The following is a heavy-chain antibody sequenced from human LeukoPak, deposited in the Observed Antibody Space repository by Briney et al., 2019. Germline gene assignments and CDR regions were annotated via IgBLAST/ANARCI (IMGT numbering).Heavy chain of an antibody. Sequence: GGSLSLSCAASGFTFSSAAMTWVRQAPGKGLEWVSTITGSDDRTYCADSVKGRFTIHRDYSKNTLHIQMNSLRVEDTAIYYCAKGPQLGSGYHPDYWGQGTLVTVSS. CDR2: ITGSDDRT. CDR3: AKGPQLGSGYHPDY. D-gene: IGHD3-22*01. V-gene: IGHV3-23*01. CDR1: GFTFSSAA. J-gene: IGHJ4*02.